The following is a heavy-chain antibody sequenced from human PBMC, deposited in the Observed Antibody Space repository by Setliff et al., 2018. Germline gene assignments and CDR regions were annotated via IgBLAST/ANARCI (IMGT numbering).Heavy chain of an antibody. D-gene: IGHD2-8*01. CDR3: ARNPASFQYAFDV. J-gene: IGHJ2*01. Sequence: SETLSLTCTVSGDSITNMSFYWGWIRQPPGKGPDWIGSIYYDGSTYHNPSLKSRVTISIDTSNNQFSLSLRSVTAADTALYYCARNPASFQYAFDVWGRGTLVTV. CDR1: GDSITNMSFY. CDR2: IYYDGST. V-gene: IGHV4-39*07.